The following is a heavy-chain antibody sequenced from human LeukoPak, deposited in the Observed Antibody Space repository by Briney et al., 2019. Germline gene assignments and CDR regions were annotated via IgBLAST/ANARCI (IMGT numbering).Heavy chain of an antibody. CDR2: IIPIFGTA. V-gene: IGHV1-69*06. J-gene: IGHJ4*02. CDR1: GGTFSSYA. Sequence: SVKVSCKASGGTFSSYAISWVRQAPGQGLEWMGGIIPIFGTANYAQKFQGRVTITADKSTSTAYMELSSLRSEDTAVYYCARGRYVTIFGVVISFGSFDYWGQGTLVTVSS. D-gene: IGHD3-3*01. CDR3: ARGRYVTIFGVVISFGSFDY.